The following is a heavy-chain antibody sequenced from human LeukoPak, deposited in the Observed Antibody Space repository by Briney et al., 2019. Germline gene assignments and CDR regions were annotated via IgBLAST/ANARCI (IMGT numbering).Heavy chain of an antibody. Sequence: GGSLRLSCAASGLTFSGYELNWVGPAPGRGLERVATISISGDSTLYGDSAKGRFTISRDNSKNTLYLQMNHLRAEDTAFYYCTKSGSGWLAYFDCWGQGALVAVPS. CDR3: TKSGSGWLAYFDC. CDR2: ISISGDST. J-gene: IGHJ4*02. CDR1: GLTFSGYE. V-gene: IGHV3-23*01. D-gene: IGHD6-19*01.